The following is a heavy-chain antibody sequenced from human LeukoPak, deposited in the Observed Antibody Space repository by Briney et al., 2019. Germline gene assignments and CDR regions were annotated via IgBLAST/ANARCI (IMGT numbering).Heavy chain of an antibody. CDR2: INPSGGST. V-gene: IGHV1-46*01. CDR3: ARVGIVGATTSDYGMDV. J-gene: IGHJ6*02. CDR1: GYTLTELS. D-gene: IGHD1-26*01. Sequence: ASVKVSFKVSGYTLTELSMHWVRQAPGQGLEWMGIINPSGGSTSYAQKFQGRVTMIRDTSTSTVYMELSSLRSEDTAVYYCARVGIVGATTSDYGMDVWGQGTTVTVSS.